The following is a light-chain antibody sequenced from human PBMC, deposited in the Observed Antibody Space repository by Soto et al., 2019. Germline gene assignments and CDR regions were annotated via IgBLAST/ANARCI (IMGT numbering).Light chain of an antibody. CDR2: GAS. CDR3: QQYGASPFT. CDR1: RDVYINA. V-gene: IGKV3-20*01. J-gene: IGKJ3*01. Sequence: VVLTQSPATLSLSPGEPATLSCRASRDVYINALAWYQQKPGRTPTLLIYGASTRATVIPDRFSATGSGTEFSLTISSVEPEDVAVYYCQQYGASPFTFGRGTRVEI.